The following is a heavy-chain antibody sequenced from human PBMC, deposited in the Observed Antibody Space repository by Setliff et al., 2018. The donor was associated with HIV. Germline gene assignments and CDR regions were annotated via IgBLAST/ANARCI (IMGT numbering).Heavy chain of an antibody. D-gene: IGHD2-21*02. CDR1: GGSISSGSYD. CDR2: IYTSGST. CDR3: ARHKNGGDARHWYFDV. Sequence: SETLSLTCTVSGGSISSGSYDWSWIRQPAGKGLEWIGHIYTSGSTNYNPSLKRRCTISVDTSKNQFSLTLTSVTAADTALYYCARHKNGGDARHWYFDVWGRGTLVTVSS. J-gene: IGHJ2*01. V-gene: IGHV4-61*09.